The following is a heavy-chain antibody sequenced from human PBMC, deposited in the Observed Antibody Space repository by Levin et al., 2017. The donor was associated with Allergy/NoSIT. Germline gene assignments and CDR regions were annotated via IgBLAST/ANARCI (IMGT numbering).Heavy chain of an antibody. CDR1: GFTFSTYA. D-gene: IGHD2-15*01. CDR3: AKAPEGYCSGGSCYSFDY. V-gene: IGHV3-23*01. Sequence: LTGGSLRLSCAASGFTFSTYAMSWVRQAPGKGLEWVSVISGSGGSTYYADSVKGRFTISRDNSKSTLYLQMNSLRAEDTAVYYCAKAPEGYCSGGSCYSFDYWGQGTLVTVSS. J-gene: IGHJ4*02. CDR2: ISGSGGST.